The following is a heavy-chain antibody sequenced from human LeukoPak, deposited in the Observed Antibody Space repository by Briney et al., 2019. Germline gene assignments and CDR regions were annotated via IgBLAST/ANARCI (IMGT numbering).Heavy chain of an antibody. CDR1: GFTFSSYD. D-gene: IGHD6-13*01. V-gene: IGHV3-23*01. CDR3: AKDRAQQLVLDF. Sequence: GGSLRLSCAASGFTFSSYDMSWVRQAPGKGLEWVSAIIGSGSSTYYADSVKGRFTIYRDNYKSALYLQMNSLRAEDTAVYYCAKDRAQQLVLDFWGQGTLVTVSS. J-gene: IGHJ4*02. CDR2: IIGSGSST.